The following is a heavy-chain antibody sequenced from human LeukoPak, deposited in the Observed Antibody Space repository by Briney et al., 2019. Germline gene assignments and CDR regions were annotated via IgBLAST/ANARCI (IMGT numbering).Heavy chain of an antibody. J-gene: IGHJ4*02. Sequence: PGGSLRLSCAASGFTFSNYAMSWVRQAPAKGLEWVAVISYDGSNKYYADSVKGRFTISRDNSKNTLYLQMNSLRAEDTAVYYCARGTGYTYAFTGRERTKSRLDYWGQGTLVTVSS. D-gene: IGHD5-18*01. CDR1: GFTFSNYA. V-gene: IGHV3-30*04. CDR3: ARGTGYTYAFTGRERTKSRLDY. CDR2: ISYDGSNK.